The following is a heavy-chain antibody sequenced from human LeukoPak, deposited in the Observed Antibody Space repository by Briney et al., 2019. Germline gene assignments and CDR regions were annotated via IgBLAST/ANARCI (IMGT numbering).Heavy chain of an antibody. D-gene: IGHD6-6*01. J-gene: IGHJ4*02. CDR1: GGTFSSYA. CDR3: ARQFARIAARPMEFDY. Sequence: SVKVSCKASGGTFSSYAISWVRQAPGQGLEWMGGIIPIFGTANYAQKFQGRVTITADESTSTAYMELSSLRSEDTAVYYCARQFARIAARPMEFDYWGQGTLVTVSS. CDR2: IIPIFGTA. V-gene: IGHV1-69*13.